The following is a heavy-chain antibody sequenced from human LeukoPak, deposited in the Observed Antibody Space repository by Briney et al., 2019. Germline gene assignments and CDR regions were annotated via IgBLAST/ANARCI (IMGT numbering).Heavy chain of an antibody. CDR3: AKDRVGLTGIFDY. CDR1: GFTVSSNY. Sequence: GGSLRLSCAASGFTVSSNYMSWVRQAPGKGLEWVSAISGSGGSTYYADSVKGRFTISRDNSKNTLYPQMNSLRAEDTAVYYCAKDRVGLTGIFDYWGQGTLVTVSS. CDR2: ISGSGGST. D-gene: IGHD7-27*01. J-gene: IGHJ4*02. V-gene: IGHV3-23*01.